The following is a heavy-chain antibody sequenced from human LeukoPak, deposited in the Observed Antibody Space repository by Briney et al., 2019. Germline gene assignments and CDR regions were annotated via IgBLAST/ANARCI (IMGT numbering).Heavy chain of an antibody. Sequence: AASVKVSCKASGYTFTGYYMHWVRQAPGQGLEWMGWINPNSGGTNYAQKFQGRVTMTRDTSISTAYMELSRLRSDDTAVYYCARIRGYSYGSLDYWGQGTLVTVSS. D-gene: IGHD5-18*01. V-gene: IGHV1-2*02. CDR1: GYTFTGYY. J-gene: IGHJ4*02. CDR3: ARIRGYSYGSLDY. CDR2: INPNSGGT.